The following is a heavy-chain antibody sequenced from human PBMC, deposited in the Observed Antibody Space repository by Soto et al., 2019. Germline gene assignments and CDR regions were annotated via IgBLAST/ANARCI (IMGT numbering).Heavy chain of an antibody. CDR1: GGSFSGYY. CDR3: ARGQLYSYGRRYYFDY. J-gene: IGHJ4*02. V-gene: IGHV4-34*01. Sequence: KPSETLSLTCAVYGGSFSGYYWGWIRQPPGKGLEWIGEINHSGSTNYNPSLKSRVTISVDTSKNQFSLKLSSVTAADTAVYYCARGQLYSYGRRYYFDYWGQGTLVTVSS. CDR2: INHSGST. D-gene: IGHD5-18*01.